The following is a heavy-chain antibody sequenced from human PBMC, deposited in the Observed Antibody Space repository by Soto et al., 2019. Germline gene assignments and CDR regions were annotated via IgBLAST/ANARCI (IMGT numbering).Heavy chain of an antibody. Sequence: ASVKVSCKASGYTFTIYAMHWVLQAPGQRLEWMGWINAGNGNTKYSQKFQGRVTVTRDTSASTAYVELSSLRSEDTAVYYCGIGIAAAGRVRPACRGQGTPDPGSS. V-gene: IGHV1-3*01. D-gene: IGHD6-13*01. CDR2: INAGNGNT. J-gene: IGHJ4*02. CDR3: GIGIAAAGRVRPAC. CDR1: GYTFTIYA.